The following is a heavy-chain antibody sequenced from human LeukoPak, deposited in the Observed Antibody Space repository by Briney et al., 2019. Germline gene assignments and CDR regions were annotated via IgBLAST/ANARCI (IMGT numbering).Heavy chain of an antibody. V-gene: IGHV3-23*01. CDR2: ISGSGGST. D-gene: IGHD5-18*01. CDR1: GFTFSSYA. CDR3: AKGGRWIQLWAFDY. Sequence: GGSLRLSCAASGFTFSSYAMSRVRQAPGKGLEWVSAISGSGGSTYYADSVKGRFTISRDNSKNTLYLQMNSLRAEDTAVYYCAKGGRWIQLWAFDYWGQGTLVTVSS. J-gene: IGHJ4*02.